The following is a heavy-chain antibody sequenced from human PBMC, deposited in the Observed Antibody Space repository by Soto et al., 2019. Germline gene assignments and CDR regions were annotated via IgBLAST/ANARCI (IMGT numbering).Heavy chain of an antibody. CDR3: ARLWFGKPPGYLDY. CDR1: GGYIISYY. D-gene: IGHD3-10*01. V-gene: IGHV4-4*07. J-gene: IGHJ4*02. Sequence: SETLSLTCTVSGGYIISYYGSWIRQPPGKGLEWIGRIYSSGNSHYNPSLKSRVTMSADTSKNQLSLRLSSVTAADSAVYYCARLWFGKPPGYLDYWGQGIRVTAPQ. CDR2: IYSSGNS.